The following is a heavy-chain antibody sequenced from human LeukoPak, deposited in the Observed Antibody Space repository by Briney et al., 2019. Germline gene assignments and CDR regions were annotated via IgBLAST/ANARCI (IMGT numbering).Heavy chain of an antibody. CDR3: AKDTGRGGQWLEIDY. CDR2: ISNDGSNK. D-gene: IGHD6-19*01. Sequence: GGSLRLSCAASGFTFSSYGMHWVRQAPGKGLEWVAVISNDGSNKCYADSVKGRFTISRDNSKNTLYLQMNSLRAEDTAVYYCAKDTGRGGQWLEIDYWGQGTLVTVSS. J-gene: IGHJ4*02. CDR1: GFTFSSYG. V-gene: IGHV3-30*18.